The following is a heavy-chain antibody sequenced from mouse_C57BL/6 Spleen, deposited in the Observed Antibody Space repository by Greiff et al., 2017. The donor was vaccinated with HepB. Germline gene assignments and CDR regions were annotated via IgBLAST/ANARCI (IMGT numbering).Heavy chain of an antibody. CDR3: ARTGDQDYFDY. J-gene: IGHJ2*01. V-gene: IGHV8-12*01. Sequence: QVTLKESGPGILQSSQTLSLTCSFSGFSLSTSGMGVSWIRQPSGKGLEWLAHIYWDDDKRYNPSLKSRLTISKDTSRNQVFLKITSVDTADTATYYCARTGDQDYFDYWGQGTTLTVSS. CDR1: GFSLSTSGMG. D-gene: IGHD3-2*02. CDR2: IYWDDDK.